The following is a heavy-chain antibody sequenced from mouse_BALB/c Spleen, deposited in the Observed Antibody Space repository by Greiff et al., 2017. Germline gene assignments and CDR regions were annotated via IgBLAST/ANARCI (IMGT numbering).Heavy chain of an antibody. Sequence: EVKVVESGGGLVKPGGSLKLSCAASGFTFSSYAMSWVRQTPEKRLEWVASISSGGSTYYPDSVKGRFTISRDNARNILYLQMSSLRSEDTAMYYCARGLRDGFAYWGQGTLVTVSA. CDR3: ARGLRDGFAY. D-gene: IGHD1-1*01. CDR2: ISSGGST. CDR1: GFTFSSYA. J-gene: IGHJ3*01. V-gene: IGHV5-6-5*01.